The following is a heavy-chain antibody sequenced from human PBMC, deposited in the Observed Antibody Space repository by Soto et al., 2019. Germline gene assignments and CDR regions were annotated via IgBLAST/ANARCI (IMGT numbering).Heavy chain of an antibody. J-gene: IGHJ6*02. Sequence: PSETLSLTCAVYGVSFSGYYWSWIRQPPGKGLEWIGEINHSGSTNYNPSLKSRVTISVDTSKNQFSLKLSSVTAADTAVYYCARGWVSYYYGMDVWGQGTTVTVSS. CDR3: ARGWVSYYYGMDV. V-gene: IGHV4-34*01. CDR2: INHSGST. CDR1: GVSFSGYY. D-gene: IGHD6-13*01.